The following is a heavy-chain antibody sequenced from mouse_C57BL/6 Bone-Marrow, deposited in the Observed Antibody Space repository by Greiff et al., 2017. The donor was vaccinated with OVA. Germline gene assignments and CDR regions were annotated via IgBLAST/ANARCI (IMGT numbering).Heavy chain of an antibody. CDR3: ARWLRGYVDV. J-gene: IGHJ1*03. V-gene: IGHV1-50*01. D-gene: IGHD2-2*01. Sequence: QVQLQQPGAELVKPGASVKLSFTSYWMQWVKQRPGQGLEWIGEIDPSDSYTNYNQKFKGKATLTVDTSSSTAYMQLSSLTSEDSAVYYCARWLRGYVDVWGTGTTVTVSS. CDR1: TSYW. CDR2: IDPSDSYT.